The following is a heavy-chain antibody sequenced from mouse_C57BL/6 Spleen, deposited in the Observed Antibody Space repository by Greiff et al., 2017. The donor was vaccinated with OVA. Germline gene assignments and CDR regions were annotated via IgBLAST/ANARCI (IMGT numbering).Heavy chain of an antibody. V-gene: IGHV14-1*01. CDR1: GYTFTDYY. CDR3: TTITVVATGFDY. CDR2: IDPEDGDT. J-gene: IGHJ2*01. D-gene: IGHD1-1*01. Sequence: VQLQQSGAELVRPGASVKLSCTASGYTFTDYYMHWVKQRPEQGLEWIGRIDPEDGDTDYNPKFKGKATLTADTSSNTAYLQLSSLTSADTAVYYCTTITVVATGFDYWGKGTTLTVSS.